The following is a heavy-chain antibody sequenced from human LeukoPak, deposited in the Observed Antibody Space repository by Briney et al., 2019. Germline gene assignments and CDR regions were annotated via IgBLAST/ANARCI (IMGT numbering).Heavy chain of an antibody. Sequence: GGSLRLSCAASGFTVGSNYMSWVRQAPGKGLEWVSVIYSGGSTYYADSVKGRFTISRDNSKNTLYLQMNSLRAEDTAVYYCARAYSLEYYWFDPWAREPWSPSPQ. J-gene: IGHJ5*02. CDR2: IYSGGST. CDR1: GFTVGSNY. V-gene: IGHV3-66*02. CDR3: ARAYSLEYYWFDP. D-gene: IGHD2/OR15-2a*01.